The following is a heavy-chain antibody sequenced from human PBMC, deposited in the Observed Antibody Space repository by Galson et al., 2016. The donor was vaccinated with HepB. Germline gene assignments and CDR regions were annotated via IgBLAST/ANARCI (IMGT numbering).Heavy chain of an antibody. D-gene: IGHD2-15*01. Sequence: SVKVSCKASGYTFTNYGISWVRQAPGQGLEWMGWISAYNGNTNSAQMLQGRVTMTTDTSTSTAYMELRSLRSDDTAVYYCARDCPAGCYSGPFDYWGQGTLVTVSS. CDR3: ARDCPAGCYSGPFDY. J-gene: IGHJ4*02. V-gene: IGHV1-18*01. CDR1: GYTFTNYG. CDR2: ISAYNGNT.